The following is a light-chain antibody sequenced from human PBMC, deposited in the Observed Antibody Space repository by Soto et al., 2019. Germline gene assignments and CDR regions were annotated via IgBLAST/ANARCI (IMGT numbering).Light chain of an antibody. CDR1: SGHSSYA. Sequence: QSVLTQSPSASASLGASVKLTCTLSSGHSSYAIAWHQQQPEKGPRYLMKLNSDGSHSKGDGIPDRFPGSSSGAERYLIIAGLQSEDEADYYCQTWGTGIHVFGTGTKLTVL. CDR3: QTWGTGIHV. J-gene: IGLJ1*01. V-gene: IGLV4-69*01. CDR2: LNSDGSH.